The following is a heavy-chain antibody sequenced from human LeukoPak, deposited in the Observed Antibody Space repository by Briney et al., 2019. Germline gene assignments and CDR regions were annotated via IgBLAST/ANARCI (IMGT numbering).Heavy chain of an antibody. CDR1: GDSLSSRKYY. D-gene: IGHD2-2*01. Sequence: SETLSLTCTVSGDSLSSRKYYWNWIRQPPGKTLEWIGYFHSSGNTIYNPSLKSRATISADTSKNQFSLTVTSVTAADTAFYYCARDYGGGPTCYPDYWGRGTLVTVSS. V-gene: IGHV4-61*01. CDR3: ARDYGGGPTCYPDY. CDR2: FHSSGNT. J-gene: IGHJ4*02.